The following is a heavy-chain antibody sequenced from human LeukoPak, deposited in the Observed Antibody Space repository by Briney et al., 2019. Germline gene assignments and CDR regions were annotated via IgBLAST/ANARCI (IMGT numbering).Heavy chain of an antibody. D-gene: IGHD3-10*01. CDR3: ARLMVRGVIIRDY. V-gene: IGHV3-53*01. CDR2: IYSGGST. Sequence: PGGSLRLSCAASGFTFSDYYMSWIRQAPGKGLEWVSVIYSGGSTYYADSVKGRFTISRDNSKNTLYLQMNSLRAEDTAVYYCARLMVRGVIIRDYWGQGTLVTVSS. CDR1: GFTFSDYY. J-gene: IGHJ4*02.